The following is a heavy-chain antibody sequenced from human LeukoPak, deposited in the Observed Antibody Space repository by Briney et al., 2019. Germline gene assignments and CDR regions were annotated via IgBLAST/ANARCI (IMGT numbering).Heavy chain of an antibody. D-gene: IGHD2-2*01. CDR1: VFTFSRHW. CDR2: INSDASDT. V-gene: IGHV3-74*01. CDR3: ARICSSTDCLIPD. J-gene: IGHJ4*02. Sequence: SGGSLRLSCAASVFTFSRHWMHWVRQAPGKGLVWISRINSDASDTNYADFVKGRFTISRDNAKNTVYLQINSLRDEDTAVYYCARICSSTDCLIPDWGQGTLVTVSS.